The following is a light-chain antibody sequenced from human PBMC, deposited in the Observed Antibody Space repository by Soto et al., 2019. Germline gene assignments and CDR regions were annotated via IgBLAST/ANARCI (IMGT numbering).Light chain of an antibody. CDR1: QSVSSN. Sequence: EIVMTQSTATLSVSPGERATLSCRASQSVSSNLAWYQQKPGQAPRLLIYGASTRATGIPARFSGSGSGTEFSRTISSRQSEVFAVYYCQQYNNWPFTFGPGTKVDIK. J-gene: IGKJ3*01. V-gene: IGKV3-15*01. CDR3: QQYNNWPFT. CDR2: GAS.